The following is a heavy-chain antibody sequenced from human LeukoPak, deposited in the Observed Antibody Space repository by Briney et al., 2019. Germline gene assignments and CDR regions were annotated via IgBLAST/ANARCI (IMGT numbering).Heavy chain of an antibody. Sequence: PSETLSLTCTVSGGSISSYYWSWIRQPPGKGLEWIGYIYYSGSTNYNPSLKSRVTISVETSKIQFSLKLSSVTAADTAVYYCARAVGDYDSSGYYRKHTYYFDYWGQGTLVTVSS. J-gene: IGHJ4*02. D-gene: IGHD3-22*01. CDR2: IYYSGST. V-gene: IGHV4-59*01. CDR1: GGSISSYY. CDR3: ARAVGDYDSSGYYRKHTYYFDY.